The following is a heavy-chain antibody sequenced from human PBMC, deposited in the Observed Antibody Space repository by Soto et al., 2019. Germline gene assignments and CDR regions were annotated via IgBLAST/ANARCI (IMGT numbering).Heavy chain of an antibody. Sequence: SETLSLTCAVSGGSIISGGSSWSWIRQPPGKGLQWIGHIYEGGNTYYTPSLESRVAISTDKSKNQFSLRLSSVTAADTAVDYCVRRSPEDAFDIWGQGTMVTVSS. J-gene: IGHJ3*02. CDR3: VRRSPEDAFDI. V-gene: IGHV4-30-2*01. CDR1: GGSIISGGSS. CDR2: IYEGGNT.